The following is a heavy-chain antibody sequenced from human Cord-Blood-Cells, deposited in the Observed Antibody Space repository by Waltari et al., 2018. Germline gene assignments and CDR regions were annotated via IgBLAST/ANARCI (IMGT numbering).Heavy chain of an antibody. V-gene: IGHV4-39*01. Sequence: QLQLQESGPGLVKPSETLSLTCTVSGGSISSSSYYWGWIRQPPGKGLEWIGSTYYRGSTYYNPSLRSRVTISVDTSKNQFSLKLSSVTAADTAVYYCARPGIVGATRGAFDIWGQGTMVTVSS. J-gene: IGHJ3*02. CDR2: TYYRGST. CDR3: ARPGIVGATRGAFDI. CDR1: GGSISSSSYY. D-gene: IGHD1-26*01.